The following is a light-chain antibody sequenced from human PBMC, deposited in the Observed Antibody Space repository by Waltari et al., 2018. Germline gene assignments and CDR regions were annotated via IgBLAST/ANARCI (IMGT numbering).Light chain of an antibody. Sequence: QSALTQPASVSGSPGQSITISCTGTSSDVVGYSYVSWYQQHPGKAPKLMIYDVSKRPSGVSNRFSGSKSGNTASLTISGLQAEDEADYYCCSYAGSSTWVFGGGTKLTVL. V-gene: IGLV2-23*02. CDR2: DVS. CDR3: CSYAGSSTWV. J-gene: IGLJ3*02. CDR1: SSDVVGYSY.